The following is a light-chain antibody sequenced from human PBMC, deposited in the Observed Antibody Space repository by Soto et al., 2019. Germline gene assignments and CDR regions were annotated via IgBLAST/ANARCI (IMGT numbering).Light chain of an antibody. CDR1: SSNIGAGYD. J-gene: IGLJ1*01. V-gene: IGLV1-40*01. CDR3: QSYDSSLSGYV. CDR2: GNS. Sequence: QPVLTQPPSVSGAPGQRVTISCTGSSSNIGAGYDVHWYQQLPGTAPKLLIYGNSNRPSGVPDRFSGSKSGTSASLAITGLQAEDEGDYYCQSYDSSLSGYVFGTGTKLTVL.